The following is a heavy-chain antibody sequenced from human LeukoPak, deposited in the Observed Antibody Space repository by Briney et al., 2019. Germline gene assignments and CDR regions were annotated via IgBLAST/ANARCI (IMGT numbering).Heavy chain of an antibody. V-gene: IGHV4-4*07. CDR3: ARGLVVVGTYYFDY. J-gene: IGHJ4*02. CDR1: GGSISSYY. CDR2: IYTSGST. D-gene: IGHD3-22*01. Sequence: PSETLSLTCTVSGGSISSYYWSWIRQPAGKGLEWIGRIYTSGSTNYNPSLKSRVTMSVDTSKNQFSLKLSSVTAADTAVYYCARGLVVVGTYYFDYWGQGTLVTVSS.